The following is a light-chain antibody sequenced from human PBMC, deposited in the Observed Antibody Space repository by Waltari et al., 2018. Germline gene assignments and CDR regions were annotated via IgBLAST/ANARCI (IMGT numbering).Light chain of an antibody. CDR2: STN. Sequence: QTVVTQEPSFSVSPGGTVTLTCGLTSGSVYSSYYPSWYQQTPGQAPRPLISSTNTRSSGVPARFSGSILGNKAALTITGAQADDESDYFCVMYLGGGILFGGGTKLTVL. V-gene: IGLV8-61*01. CDR3: VMYLGGGIL. CDR1: SGSVYSSYY. J-gene: IGLJ3*02.